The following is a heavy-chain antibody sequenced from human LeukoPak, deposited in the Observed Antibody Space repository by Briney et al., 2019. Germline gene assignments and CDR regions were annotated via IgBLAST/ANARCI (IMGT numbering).Heavy chain of an antibody. CDR1: GGSISSSSYY. CDR3: ARSERYDFWNY. V-gene: IGHV4-61*02. CDR2: IYTSGST. Sequence: SETLSLTCTVSGGSISSSSYYWSWIRQPAGKGLEWIGRIYTSGSTNYNPSLKSRVTMSVDTSKNQFSLKLSSVTAADTAVYYCARSERYDFWNYWGQGTLVTVSS. J-gene: IGHJ4*02. D-gene: IGHD3/OR15-3a*01.